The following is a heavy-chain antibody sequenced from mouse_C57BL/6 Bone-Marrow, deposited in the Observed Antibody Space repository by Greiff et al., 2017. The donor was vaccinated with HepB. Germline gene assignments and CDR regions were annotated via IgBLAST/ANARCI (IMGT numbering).Heavy chain of an antibody. Sequence: QVQLKESGPGLVQPSQSLSISCTVSGFSFTSYGVHWVRQSPGKGLEWLGVIWSGGSTDYNAAFISRLSISKDNSKTQVFFKMNSLRADDTAIYYCARYCYGVGGYFDVWGTGTTVTVSS. CDR3: ARYCYGVGGYFDV. J-gene: IGHJ1*03. CDR1: GFSFTSYG. V-gene: IGHV2-2*01. CDR2: IWSGGST. D-gene: IGHD1-1*01.